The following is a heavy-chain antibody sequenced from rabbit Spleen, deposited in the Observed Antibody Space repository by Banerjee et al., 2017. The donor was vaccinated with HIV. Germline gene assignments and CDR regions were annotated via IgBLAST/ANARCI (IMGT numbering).Heavy chain of an antibody. J-gene: IGHJ2*01. CDR1: GFSFSSGYW. CDR2: IYGDSSGST. CDR3: ARWGNAHGTYPP. D-gene: IGHD5-1*01. Sequence: QEQLEESGGDLVKPEGSLTLTCTASGFSFSSGYWICWVRQAPGKGLEWIACIYGDSSGSTYYASGAKGRFTISKTSSTTVTLQMTSLTAADTATYFCARWGNAHGTYPPWGPGTLVTVS. V-gene: IGHV1S45*01.